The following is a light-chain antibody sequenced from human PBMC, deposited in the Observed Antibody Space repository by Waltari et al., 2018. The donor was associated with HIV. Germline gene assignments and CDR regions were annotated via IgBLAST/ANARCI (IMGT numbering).Light chain of an antibody. CDR2: EVV. J-gene: IGLJ2*01. Sequence: PASVSGSPGQSITIPCSGVSHKIDFYNFVSWYQLRPGKAPQLIIFEVVNRPSGVSNRFSGSRSGNTASLTISGLLAEDEADYFCTSYISSAIPVFGGGTKVTVL. CDR1: SHKIDFYNF. V-gene: IGLV2-14*01. CDR3: TSYISSAIPV.